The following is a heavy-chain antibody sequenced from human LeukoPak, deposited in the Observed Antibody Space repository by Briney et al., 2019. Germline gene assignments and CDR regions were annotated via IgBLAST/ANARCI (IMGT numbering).Heavy chain of an antibody. CDR2: IYHSGST. Sequence: PSETLSLTCTVSGYSISSGYYWGWIRQPPGKGLEWIGGIYHSGSTYYNPSLKSRVTISVDTSKNQFSLKLSSVTAADTAVYYCARENSSSSDWFDPWGQGTLVTVSS. V-gene: IGHV4-38-2*02. CDR3: ARENSSSSDWFDP. D-gene: IGHD6-6*01. J-gene: IGHJ5*02. CDR1: GYSISSGYY.